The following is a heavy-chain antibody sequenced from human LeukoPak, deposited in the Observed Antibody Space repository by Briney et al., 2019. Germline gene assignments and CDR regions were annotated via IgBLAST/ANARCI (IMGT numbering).Heavy chain of an antibody. CDR2: ISGSGGST. J-gene: IGHJ3*02. V-gene: IGHV3-23*01. Sequence: GGSLRLSCAASGFTFSSYAMSWVRQAPGKGLEWVSAISGSGGSTYYADSVKGWFTISRDNSKNTLYLQMNSLRAEDTAVYYCAKGRSVAVAGTNAFDIWGQGTMVTVSS. CDR1: GFTFSSYA. D-gene: IGHD6-19*01. CDR3: AKGRSVAVAGTNAFDI.